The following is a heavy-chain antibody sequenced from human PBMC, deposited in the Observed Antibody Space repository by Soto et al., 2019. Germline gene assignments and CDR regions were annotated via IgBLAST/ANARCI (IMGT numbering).Heavy chain of an antibody. CDR2: IYHSGST. V-gene: IGHV4-4*02. D-gene: IGHD3-10*01. Sequence: PSEPLSLTCAVSGGSISSSNWWSWVRQPPGKGLEWIGEIYHSGSTNYNPSLKSRVTISVDKSKNQFSLKLSSVTAADTAVYYCARADYYGSGSYYGADYWGQGTLVTVSS. J-gene: IGHJ4*02. CDR1: GGSISSSNW. CDR3: ARADYYGSGSYYGADY.